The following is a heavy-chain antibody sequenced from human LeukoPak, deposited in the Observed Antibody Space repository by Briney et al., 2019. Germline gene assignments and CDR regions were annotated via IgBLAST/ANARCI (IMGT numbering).Heavy chain of an antibody. Sequence: GGSLRLSCTASGFTFGDYAMSWVRQAPGKGLEWVGFIRSEAYGGTTEYAASVKGRFTISRDDSKSIAYLQMNSLKTEDTAMYYCTREGEYYDYVWGSYRYIDYWGQGTLVTVSS. D-gene: IGHD3-16*02. CDR2: IRSEAYGGTT. CDR1: GFTFGDYA. V-gene: IGHV3-49*04. J-gene: IGHJ4*02. CDR3: TREGEYYDYVWGSYRYIDY.